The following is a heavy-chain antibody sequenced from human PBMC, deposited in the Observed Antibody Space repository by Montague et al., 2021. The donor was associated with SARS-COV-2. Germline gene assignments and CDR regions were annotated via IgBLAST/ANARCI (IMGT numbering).Heavy chain of an antibody. J-gene: IGHJ6*02. D-gene: IGHD6-19*01. CDR3: ARISRGSSGWGWYNYYGMDV. Sequence: SETLSLTCAVYGGSFSVSGYYWSWIRQPQGKGLEWIGEINHRGTTTYNPSLNSRVTMSGDTSKNPFSLNLSSVSAADTAVYYCARISRGSSGWGWYNYYGMDVWGQGTTVIVSS. CDR1: GGSFSVSGYY. V-gene: IGHV4-34*01. CDR2: INHRGTT.